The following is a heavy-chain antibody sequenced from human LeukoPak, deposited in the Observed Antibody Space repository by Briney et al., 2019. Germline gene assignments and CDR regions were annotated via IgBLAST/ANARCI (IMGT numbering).Heavy chain of an antibody. D-gene: IGHD6-6*01. V-gene: IGHV3-30*01. CDR3: ARDASSIAARGSLDY. J-gene: IGHJ4*02. CDR1: GFTFSSYA. Sequence: GGSLRLSCAASGFTFSSYAMHWVRQAPGKGLEWVAVISYDGSNKYYADSVKGRFTISRDNSKKTLYLQMNSLRAEDTAVYYCARDASSIAARGSLDYWGQGTLVTVSS. CDR2: ISYDGSNK.